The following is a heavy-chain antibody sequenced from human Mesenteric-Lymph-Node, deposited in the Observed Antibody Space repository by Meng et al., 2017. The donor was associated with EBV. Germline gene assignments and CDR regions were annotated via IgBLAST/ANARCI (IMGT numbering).Heavy chain of an antibody. J-gene: IGHJ4*02. CDR3: ARGRRGVQYFDF. D-gene: IGHD1-1*01. CDR2: IHYSGST. Sequence: QVQLQESGPGLVKPLETLSLTFTVSGGSVTSGSYYWNWIRQPPGKRLEWIGYIHYSGSTNYNPSLKSQITISVDTSKNQLSLRVSHVTAADTAVYYCARGRRGVQYFDFWGQGALVTVSS. CDR1: GGSVTSGSYY. V-gene: IGHV4-61*01.